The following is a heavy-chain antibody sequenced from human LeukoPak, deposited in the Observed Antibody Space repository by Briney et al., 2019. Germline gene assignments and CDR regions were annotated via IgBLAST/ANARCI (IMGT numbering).Heavy chain of an antibody. CDR1: GGSISSSSYY. Sequence: SETLSLTCTVSGGSISSSSYYWGWIRQPPGKELEWIGSIYYSGSTYYNPSLKSRVTISVDTSKNQFSLKLSSVTAADTAVYYCGTYCGGDCYGAFDIWGQGTMVTVSS. CDR2: IYYSGST. J-gene: IGHJ3*02. D-gene: IGHD2-21*02. CDR3: GTYCGGDCYGAFDI. V-gene: IGHV4-39*01.